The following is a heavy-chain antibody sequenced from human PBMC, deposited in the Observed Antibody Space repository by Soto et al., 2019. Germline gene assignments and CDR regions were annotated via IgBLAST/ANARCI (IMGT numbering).Heavy chain of an antibody. CDR3: AREELGIAAAGTFDP. CDR1: GGSISSGDYY. J-gene: IGHJ5*02. CDR2: IYYSGST. Sequence: PSETLSLTCTVSGGSISSGDYYWIWIRHPPGKGPEWIGYIYYSGSTYYNPSLKSRVTISVDTSKNQFSLKLSSVTAADTAVYYCAREELGIAAAGTFDPWGQGTLVTVSS. V-gene: IGHV4-30-4*01. D-gene: IGHD6-13*01.